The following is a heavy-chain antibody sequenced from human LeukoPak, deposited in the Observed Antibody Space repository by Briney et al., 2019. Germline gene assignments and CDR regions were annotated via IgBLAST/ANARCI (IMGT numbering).Heavy chain of an antibody. CDR1: GGSLSSSSYY. J-gene: IGHJ4*02. CDR3: ARCSRVRSLDY. CDR2: IYYSGST. V-gene: IGHV4-39*07. Sequence: SETLSLTCTVSGGSLSSSSYYWGWIRQPPGKGLEWIGSIYYSGSTYYNPSLKSRVTISVDTSKNQFSLKLSSVTAADTAVYYCARCSRVRSLDYWGQGTLVTVSS. D-gene: IGHD2-2*01.